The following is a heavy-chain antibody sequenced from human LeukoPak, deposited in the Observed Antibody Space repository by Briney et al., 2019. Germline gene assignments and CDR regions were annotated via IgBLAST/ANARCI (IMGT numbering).Heavy chain of an antibody. V-gene: IGHV1-2*02. Sequence: ASVKVSCKASGYTFTGYYMHWVRQAPGQGLEWMGWINPNSGGTNYAQNFQGRVTMTRDTSISTAYMELSRLRSDDTAVYYCARDSMDYDILTGYYNGWFDPWGQGTLVTVSS. CDR2: INPNSGGT. CDR3: ARDSMDYDILTGYYNGWFDP. D-gene: IGHD3-9*01. J-gene: IGHJ5*02. CDR1: GYTFTGYY.